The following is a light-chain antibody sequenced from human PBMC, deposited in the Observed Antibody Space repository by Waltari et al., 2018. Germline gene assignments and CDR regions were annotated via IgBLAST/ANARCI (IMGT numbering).Light chain of an antibody. CDR1: YSNIGSNT. Sequence: QSVVTQPPSMSGTPGQRVTISCSGSYSNIGSNTVNWYQQLPDTAPKLLISSCDRRPSGVPDRVSGSKSGTSASLGSSGLQSEDEADYYCATWDDSLNGHMVFGGGTKVTVL. J-gene: IGLJ2*01. V-gene: IGLV1-44*01. CDR3: ATWDDSLNGHMV. CDR2: SCD.